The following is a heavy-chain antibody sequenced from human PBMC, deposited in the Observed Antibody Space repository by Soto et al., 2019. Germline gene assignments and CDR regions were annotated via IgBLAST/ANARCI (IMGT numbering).Heavy chain of an antibody. J-gene: IGHJ4*02. CDR3: ARDRPGEQHYFDF. V-gene: IGHV3-74*01. CDR2: INTDGSGT. Sequence: GGSVRLSCAASVFIFSSDWTHCDRRAPGGLLVWVSRINTDGSGTTYADSVKGRFTISRDNSKDTVYLQMNSLRAEDTAVYYCARDRPGEQHYFDFWGQGILVTVSS. D-gene: IGHD6-6*01. CDR1: VFIFSSDW.